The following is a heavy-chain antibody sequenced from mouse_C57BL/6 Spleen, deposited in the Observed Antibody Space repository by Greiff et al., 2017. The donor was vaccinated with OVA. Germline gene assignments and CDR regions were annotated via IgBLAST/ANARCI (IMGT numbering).Heavy chain of an antibody. CDR3: ASHYYYGSAMDY. V-gene: IGHV1-22*01. CDR1: GYTFTDYN. CDR2: INPNNGGT. Sequence: DVQLQESGPELVKPGASVKMSCKASGYTFTDYNMHWVKQSHGKSLEWIGYINPNNGGTSYNQKFKGKATLTVNKSSSTAYMELRSLTSEDSAVYYCASHYYYGSAMDYWGQGTSVTVSS. D-gene: IGHD1-1*01. J-gene: IGHJ4*01.